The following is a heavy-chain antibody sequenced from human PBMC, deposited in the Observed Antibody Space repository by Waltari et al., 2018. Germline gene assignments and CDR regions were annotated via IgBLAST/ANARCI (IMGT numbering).Heavy chain of an antibody. Sequence: QLQLQESGPGLVKPSETLSLTCTVSGGSISSSSYYWGCIRQPPGKGLEWIGSIYYSGSTYYNPSLKSRVTISVDTSKNQFALKLSSVTAADTAVYYCARHGGVATIDAFDIWGQGTMVTVSS. D-gene: IGHD5-12*01. CDR2: IYYSGST. CDR1: GGSISSSSYY. CDR3: ARHGGVATIDAFDI. V-gene: IGHV4-39*01. J-gene: IGHJ3*02.